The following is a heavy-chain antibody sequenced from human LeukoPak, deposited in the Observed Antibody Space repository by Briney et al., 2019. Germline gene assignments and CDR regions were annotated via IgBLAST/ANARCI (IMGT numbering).Heavy chain of an antibody. CDR3: AVRQGGSYIGEFDY. D-gene: IGHD3-10*01. CDR1: GFTFSSYW. V-gene: IGHV3-74*01. J-gene: IGHJ4*02. Sequence: GGSLRLSCAASGFTFSSYWMHWVRQAPGKGLMWVSRMKSDGSSTSYADSVKGRFTISRDNAKNTLYLQMNSLRAEDTAVYYCAVRQGGSYIGEFDYWGQGSLVTVSS. CDR2: MKSDGSST.